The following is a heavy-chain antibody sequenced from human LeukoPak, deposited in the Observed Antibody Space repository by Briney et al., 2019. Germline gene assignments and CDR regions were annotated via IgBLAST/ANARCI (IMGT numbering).Heavy chain of an antibody. CDR1: GGSVSSVSSY. V-gene: IGHV4-61*02. CDR3: ARGGLGYSSSWVDV. J-gene: IGHJ6*04. CDR2: IYTSGIT. D-gene: IGHD6-13*01. Sequence: SQTLPLTCTVSGGSVSSVSSYWSWVRQPAGKGLEWIGRIYTSGITDYNPSLKSRVTISLDTSKNQFSLKLSSVTAADTAVYYCARGGLGYSSSWVDVWGKGTTVTVSS.